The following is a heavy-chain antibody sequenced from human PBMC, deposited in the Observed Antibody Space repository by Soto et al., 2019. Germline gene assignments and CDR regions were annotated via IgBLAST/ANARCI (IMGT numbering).Heavy chain of an antibody. CDR2: IWYDGSKK. CDR3: ASSTQNWFDP. J-gene: IGHJ5*02. CDR1: GFTFSSYG. Sequence: GGSLRLSCVASGFTFSSYGMHWVRQAPGKGLEWVAVIWYDGSKKYYADSVNGRFTISRDNSKNTLYLQMNSLRAEDTAVYYCASSTQNWFDPWGQGTLVTVS. D-gene: IGHD2-2*01. V-gene: IGHV3-33*01.